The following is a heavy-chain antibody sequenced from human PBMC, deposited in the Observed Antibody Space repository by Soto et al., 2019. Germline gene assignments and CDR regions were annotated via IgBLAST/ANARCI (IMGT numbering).Heavy chain of an antibody. CDR2: INEDGSEK. D-gene: IGHD1-1*01. V-gene: IGHV3-7*03. CDR3: ARHRNLGEG. J-gene: IGHJ4*02. Sequence: EVQLVESGGGLVQPGGSLRLSCAASGFTFSSSWLTWVRQAPGKGLEWMANINEDGSEKYYVDSVKGRFTISRDNARNSLYLQMNSLRVDDTAVYYCARHRNLGEGWGQGTLVTVSS. CDR1: GFTFSSSW.